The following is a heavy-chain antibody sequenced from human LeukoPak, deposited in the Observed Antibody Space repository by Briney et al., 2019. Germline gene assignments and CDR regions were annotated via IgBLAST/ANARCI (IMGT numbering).Heavy chain of an antibody. CDR2: TSGSGFNR. CDR1: GFTFSSYA. Sequence: GGSLRLSCAASGFTFSSYAMSWVRQAPGKGLQWVSGTSGSGFNRYYADSVKGRFTISRDNSKNTLYPQVNSLRAEDTAVYYCARDRSMSGWYIDLWGRGTLVTVSS. J-gene: IGHJ2*01. V-gene: IGHV3-23*01. CDR3: ARDRSMSGWYIDL. D-gene: IGHD2/OR15-2a*01.